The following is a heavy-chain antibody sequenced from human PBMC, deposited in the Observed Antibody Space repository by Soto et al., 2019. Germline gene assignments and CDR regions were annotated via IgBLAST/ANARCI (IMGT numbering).Heavy chain of an antibody. D-gene: IGHD6-13*01. CDR3: SRHFNSSSPLEAFDP. Sequence: GKSLKISGKGSGYSFTSYWISWMGQMPGKGLEWMGRIDPSDSYTNYSPSFQGHVTIPADKSISTAYLQWSSLKASDTAMYYCSRHFNSSSPLEAFDPWGQGTLVTVSS. CDR2: IDPSDSYT. CDR1: GYSFTSYW. J-gene: IGHJ5*02. V-gene: IGHV5-10-1*01.